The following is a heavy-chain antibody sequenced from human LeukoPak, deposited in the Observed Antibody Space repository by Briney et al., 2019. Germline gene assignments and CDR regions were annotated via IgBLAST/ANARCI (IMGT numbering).Heavy chain of an antibody. CDR1: GFSFTNYW. CDR3: ARRFGARGESADFDY. V-gene: IGHV5-51*01. J-gene: IGHJ4*02. CDR2: IYPGDSDT. Sequence: PGESLKISCKGSGFSFTNYWIGWVRQPPGKRLEWMGVIYPGDSDTRYSPSFQGQVTISADKSISTAYLQWSSLKASDTAMYYCARRFGARGESADFDYRGQGTLVTVSS. D-gene: IGHD3-10*01.